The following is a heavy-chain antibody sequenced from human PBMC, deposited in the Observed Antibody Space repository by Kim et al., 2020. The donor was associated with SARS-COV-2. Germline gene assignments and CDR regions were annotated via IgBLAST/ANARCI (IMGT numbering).Heavy chain of an antibody. V-gene: IGHV3-48*02. CDR3: TRENGGIRGDH. CDR1: GFMFSNSA. D-gene: IGHD6-13*01. CDR2: ITPSSSRT. J-gene: IGHJ4*02. Sequence: GGSLRLSCSGSGFMFSNSAMNWIRQAPGKGLEWVSFITPSSSRTEYADSVKGRFTISRDNAKNSLYLQMNSLRDEDTAMYYCTRENGGIRGDHWGPGTLVTVSS.